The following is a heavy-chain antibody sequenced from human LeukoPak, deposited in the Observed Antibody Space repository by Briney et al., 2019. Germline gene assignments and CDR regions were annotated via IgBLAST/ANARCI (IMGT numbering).Heavy chain of an antibody. Sequence: PGGSLRLSCAASGFSFSSTWMHRVRQVPGKGLVWVSRINSDGSTIYADSVKGRFTISRDNSKNTLYLQMNSLRAEDTAVYYCAKRGRRGYSGYDSEDYWGQGTLVTVSS. CDR2: INSDGST. V-gene: IGHV3-74*01. J-gene: IGHJ4*02. CDR1: GFSFSSTW. D-gene: IGHD5-12*01. CDR3: AKRGRRGYSGYDSEDY.